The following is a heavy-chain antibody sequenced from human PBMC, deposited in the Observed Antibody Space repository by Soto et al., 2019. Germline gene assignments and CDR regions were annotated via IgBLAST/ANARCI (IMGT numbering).Heavy chain of an antibody. CDR3: AHCTLHDYGDYDPGTSHVFDS. CDR1: GFSLTTSGVG. Sequence: SGPTLVNPTQTLTLTCTFSGFSLTTSGVGVGWIRQPPGKALECLALIYWDDDKRYSPSLQSRLSITKDTSKNQVVLTMTNMDPVDTATYYCAHCTLHDYGDYDPGTSHVFDSWGQGTLVTVSS. CDR2: IYWDDDK. D-gene: IGHD4-17*01. J-gene: IGHJ4*02. V-gene: IGHV2-5*02.